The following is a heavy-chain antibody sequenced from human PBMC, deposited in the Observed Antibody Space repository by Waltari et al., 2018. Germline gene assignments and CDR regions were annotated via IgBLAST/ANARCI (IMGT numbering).Heavy chain of an antibody. CDR1: GYTFTSYA. CDR3: ATSTGIVGATTALDY. V-gene: IGHV1-3*01. D-gene: IGHD1-26*01. J-gene: IGHJ4*02. Sequence: QVQLVQSGAEVKKPGASVKVSCKASGYTFTSYALPWVRQAPGQRLEWMGWINADNGNTKYSQKFQGRVTITRDTSASTAYMELSSLRSEDTAVYYCATSTGIVGATTALDYWGQGTLVTVSS. CDR2: INADNGNT.